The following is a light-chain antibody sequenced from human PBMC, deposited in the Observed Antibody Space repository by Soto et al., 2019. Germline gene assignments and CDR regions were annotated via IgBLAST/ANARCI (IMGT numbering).Light chain of an antibody. J-gene: IGLJ1*01. CDR2: DVS. V-gene: IGLV2-14*03. CDR1: SSDVGGYNY. Sequence: QSVLTQPASVSGSPGQSITISCTGTSSDVGGYNYVSWYQHHPGKAPKLMIFDVSNRPSGVSNRFSGSKSGNTASLTISGLQPEDEADYYCISDTTSNTRQIVFGTGTKLTVL. CDR3: ISDTTSNTRQIV.